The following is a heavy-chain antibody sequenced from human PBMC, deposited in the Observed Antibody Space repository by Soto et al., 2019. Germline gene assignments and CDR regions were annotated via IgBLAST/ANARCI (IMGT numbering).Heavy chain of an antibody. CDR2: ISYDGSNK. CDR1: GFTFSNYV. Sequence: GGSLRLSCTASGFTFSNYVMHWVRQAPGKGLEWVAVISYDGSNKYYADSVKGRFTISRDNSKNTLYLQMNSLRPEDTAVYYCARALYYDSSGYYPPSIFDYWGQGTLVTVSS. CDR3: ARALYYDSSGYYPPSIFDY. J-gene: IGHJ4*02. V-gene: IGHV3-30-3*01. D-gene: IGHD3-22*01.